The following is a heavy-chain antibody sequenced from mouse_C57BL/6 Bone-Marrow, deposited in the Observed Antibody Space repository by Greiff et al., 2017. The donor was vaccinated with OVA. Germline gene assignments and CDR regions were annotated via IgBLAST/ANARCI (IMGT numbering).Heavy chain of an antibody. D-gene: IGHD2-13*01. Sequence: VQLQQPGAELVMPGASVKLSCKASGYTFTSYWMHWVKQRPGQGLEWIGEIDPSDSYTNYNQKFKGKSTLTVDKSSSTAYMQLSSLTSEDSAVYYCARGNGDYVDYFDYWDRGTALTVSS. CDR2: IDPSDSYT. CDR1: GYTFTSYW. CDR3: ARGNGDYVDYFDY. J-gene: IGHJ2*01. V-gene: IGHV1-69*01.